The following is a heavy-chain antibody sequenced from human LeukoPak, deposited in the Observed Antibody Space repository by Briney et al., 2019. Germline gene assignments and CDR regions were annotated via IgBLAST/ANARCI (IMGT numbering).Heavy chain of an antibody. CDR2: IKEDGSEK. CDR3: ARVASGYALDC. J-gene: IGHJ4*02. CDR1: GFTFSSYA. D-gene: IGHD5-12*01. Sequence: GGSLRLSCAASGFTFSSYAMSWVRQAPGKGLEWVANIKEDGSEKYYVDSMKGRFTISRDNAKNSLYLQMNSLRAEDTAVYYCARVASGYALDCWGQGTLVTVSS. V-gene: IGHV3-7*01.